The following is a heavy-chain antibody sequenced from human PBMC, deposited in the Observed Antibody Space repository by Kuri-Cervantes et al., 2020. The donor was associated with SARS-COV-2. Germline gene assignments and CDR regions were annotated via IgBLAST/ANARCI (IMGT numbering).Heavy chain of an antibody. CDR1: GYTFTSYG. V-gene: IGHV1-18*01. CDR3: AVLTGESGPYYYYYGMDV. Sequence: ASVKVSCKASGYTFTSYGISWVQQAPGQGLEWMGWISAYNGNTNYAQKLQDRVTMTTDTSTSTAYMELRSLRSDDTAVYYCAVLTGESGPYYYYYGMDVWGQGTTITVSS. D-gene: IGHD7-27*01. J-gene: IGHJ6*02. CDR2: ISAYNGNT.